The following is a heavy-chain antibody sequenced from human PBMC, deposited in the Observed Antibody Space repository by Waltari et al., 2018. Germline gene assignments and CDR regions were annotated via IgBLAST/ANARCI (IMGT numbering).Heavy chain of an antibody. D-gene: IGHD3-16*01. CDR2: INNMGSLV. Sequence: QLVESGGGLVQPGGSLRLSCVDSGFTLSSYQMVWLRQAPGKGLEWVSYINNMGSLVYYADSVKVRFTVSRDNAKNSLFLQMNSLRVDDSAVYFCARYYGEYGLDSWGQGTLVTVSS. J-gene: IGHJ4*02. CDR1: GFTLSSYQ. V-gene: IGHV3-48*03. CDR3: ARYYGEYGLDS.